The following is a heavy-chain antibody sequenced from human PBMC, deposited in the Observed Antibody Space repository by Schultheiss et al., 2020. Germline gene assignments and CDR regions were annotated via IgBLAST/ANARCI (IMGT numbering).Heavy chain of an antibody. CDR2: IYYSGST. D-gene: IGHD1-1*01. V-gene: IGHV4-39*01. CDR3: ARQKKLDPFDY. Sequence: SETLSLTCTVSGGSISSSSYYWGWIRQPPGKGLEWIGSIYYSGSTYYNPSLKSRVTISVDTSKNQFSLKLSSVTAADTAVYYCARQKKLDPFDYWGQGTLVTVSS. J-gene: IGHJ4*02. CDR1: GGSISSSSYY.